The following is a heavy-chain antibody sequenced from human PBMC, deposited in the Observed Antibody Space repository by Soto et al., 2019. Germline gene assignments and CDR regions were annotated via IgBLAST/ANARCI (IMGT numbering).Heavy chain of an antibody. CDR1: GFTFSSYA. Sequence: GGSLRLSCTASGFTFSSYAMSWVRQAPGKGLEWVSTIGGGGDTYYPDSVKGRFTISRDNSKNTLYLQMNSLRAEDTALYYCTKRYMSDRYFDYWGQGTLVTVSS. CDR3: TKRYMSDRYFDY. CDR2: IGGGGDT. D-gene: IGHD3-22*01. J-gene: IGHJ4*02. V-gene: IGHV3-23*01.